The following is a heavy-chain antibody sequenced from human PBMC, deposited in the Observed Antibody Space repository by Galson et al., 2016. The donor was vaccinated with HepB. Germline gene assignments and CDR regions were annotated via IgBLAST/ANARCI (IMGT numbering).Heavy chain of an antibody. J-gene: IGHJ6*02. CDR1: GYTFTGYV. CDR3: ARARVWCSSPKCYGRYFGMDV. CDR2: INPGNGNT. V-gene: IGHV1-3*01. Sequence: VKVSCKASGYTFTGYVLHWVRQAPGQKLEWMGWINPGNGNTQYSQNFHGRVTITRDTSATTTYMELTSLKSEDTALYYCARARVWCSSPKCYGRYFGMDVWGQGTTVTVSS. D-gene: IGHD2-2*01.